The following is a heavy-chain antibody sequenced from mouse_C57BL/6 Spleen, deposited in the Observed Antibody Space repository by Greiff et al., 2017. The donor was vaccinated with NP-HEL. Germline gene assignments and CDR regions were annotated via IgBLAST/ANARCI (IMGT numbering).Heavy chain of an antibody. Sequence: VQLQQSGAELVKPGASVKISCKASGYAFSSYWMNWVKQRPGKGLEWIGQIYPGDGDTNYNGKFKGKATLTADKSSSTAYMQLSSLTSEDSAVYFCARSSSGYYYDAMDYWGQGTSVTVSS. V-gene: IGHV1-80*01. CDR2: IYPGDGDT. D-gene: IGHD3-2*02. J-gene: IGHJ4*01. CDR3: ARSSSGYYYDAMDY. CDR1: GYAFSSYW.